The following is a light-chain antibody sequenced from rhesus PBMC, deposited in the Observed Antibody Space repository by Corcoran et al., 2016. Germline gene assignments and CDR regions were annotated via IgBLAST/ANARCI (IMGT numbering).Light chain of an antibody. Sequence: DIQMTQSPSSLSASVGDRVTITCRTSENVKNYLNWYQQKPGKAPRLLIYKTYILQSGVPSRFSGSGSGTDYTFTIRVLQSEDVATYYCQQNYGTPPTFGGGTKVEIK. V-gene: IGKV1-74*01. CDR2: KTY. J-gene: IGKJ4*01. CDR3: QQNYGTPPT. CDR1: ENVKNY.